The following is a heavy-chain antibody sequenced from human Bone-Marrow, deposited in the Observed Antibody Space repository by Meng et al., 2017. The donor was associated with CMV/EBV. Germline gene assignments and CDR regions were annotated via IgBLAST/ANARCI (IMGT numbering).Heavy chain of an antibody. Sequence: GGSPRLSCAASGFTDSSNYMSWVRQAPGKGLEWVSVIYSGGSTYYADSVKGRFTISRDNSKNTLYLQMNSLRAEDTAVYYCARDEISGIAVAGTGGYWGQGTLVTVSS. CDR1: GFTDSSNY. D-gene: IGHD6-19*01. V-gene: IGHV3-66*02. CDR2: IYSGGST. J-gene: IGHJ4*02. CDR3: ARDEISGIAVAGTGGY.